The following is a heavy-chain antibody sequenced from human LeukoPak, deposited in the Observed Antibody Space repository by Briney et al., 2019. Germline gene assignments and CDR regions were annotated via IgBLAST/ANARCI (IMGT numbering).Heavy chain of an antibody. CDR1: GFTFSSYA. Sequence: TGGSLRLSCVASGFTFSSYAMSWVRQAPGKGLEWVSAISGSGGSTYYADSVKGRFTISRDNSKNTLYLQMNSLRADDTAVYYRAKVGSTVTTYDYYYMDVWGKGTTVTVSS. J-gene: IGHJ6*03. D-gene: IGHD4-11*01. CDR3: AKVGSTVTTYDYYYMDV. V-gene: IGHV3-23*01. CDR2: ISGSGGST.